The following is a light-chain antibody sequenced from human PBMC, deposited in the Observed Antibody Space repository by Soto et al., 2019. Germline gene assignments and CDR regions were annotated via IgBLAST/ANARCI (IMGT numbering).Light chain of an antibody. CDR1: QTVNANF. Sequence: EIVLTQSPGTLSLSPGERATLYCRSSQTVNANFLAWYQQKPGQAPRLLIYGVSNRAPGIPDRFSGSGSGTDITLTISRLEPEDFAVYYCQQYGSSRVTFGGGTKVDI. V-gene: IGKV3-20*01. J-gene: IGKJ4*01. CDR3: QQYGSSRVT. CDR2: GVS.